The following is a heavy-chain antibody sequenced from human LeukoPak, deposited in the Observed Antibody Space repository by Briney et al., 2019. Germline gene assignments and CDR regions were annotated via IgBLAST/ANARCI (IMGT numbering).Heavy chain of an antibody. CDR3: ARYSSGWPKKLFDY. CDR1: GGSISSGGYY. J-gene: IGHJ4*02. V-gene: IGHV4-31*03. CDR2: IYYSGST. D-gene: IGHD6-19*01. Sequence: PSETLSLTCTVSGGSISSGGYYWSWIRQHPGKGLEWIGYIYYSGSTYYNPSLKSRVTISVDTSKNQFSLKLSSVTAADTAVYYCARYSSGWPKKLFDYWGQGTLVTVSS.